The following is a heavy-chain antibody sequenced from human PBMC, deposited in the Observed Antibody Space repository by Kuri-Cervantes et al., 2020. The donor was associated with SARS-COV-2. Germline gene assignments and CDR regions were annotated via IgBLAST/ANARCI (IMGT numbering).Heavy chain of an antibody. Sequence: GGSLRLSCAASGFTFRTYAIHWVRQAPGKGLEWVAVISFDGINKYYADSVKGRFTISRDNSKNTLSLQMNTLTAEDTAVYYCARDAVFPASIGAALDVWGRGTMVTVSS. CDR3: ARDAVFPASIGAALDV. V-gene: IGHV3-30-3*01. J-gene: IGHJ3*01. CDR2: ISFDGINK. CDR1: GFTFRTYA. D-gene: IGHD2-2*02.